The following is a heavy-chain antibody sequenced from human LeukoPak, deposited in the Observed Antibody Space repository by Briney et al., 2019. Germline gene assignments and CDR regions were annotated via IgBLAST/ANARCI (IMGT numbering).Heavy chain of an antibody. V-gene: IGHV4-59*02. J-gene: IGHJ4*02. Sequence: PSETLSLTCTISGGSVSDYYWSWIRQSPGKGLEWIGYIYHTGSTSYSPSLKSRVTISVDTSKNQFSLKLSSVTAADTAVYYCARYCSGGSCNEPFDYWGQGTLVTVSS. CDR1: GGSVSDYY. D-gene: IGHD2-15*01. CDR3: ARYCSGGSCNEPFDY. CDR2: IYHTGST.